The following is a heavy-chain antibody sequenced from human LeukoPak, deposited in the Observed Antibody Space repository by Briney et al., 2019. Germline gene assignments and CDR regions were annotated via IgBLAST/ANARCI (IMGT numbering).Heavy chain of an antibody. V-gene: IGHV1-46*01. CDR2: INPSGGST. Sequence: ASVKVSCKASGYTFTGYYMHWVRQAPGQGLEWMGIINPSGGSTSYAQKFQGRVTMTRDTSTSTVYMELSSLRSEDTAVYYCARALTTVTALDYWGQGTLVTVSS. CDR3: ARALTTVTALDY. J-gene: IGHJ4*02. D-gene: IGHD4-17*01. CDR1: GYTFTGYY.